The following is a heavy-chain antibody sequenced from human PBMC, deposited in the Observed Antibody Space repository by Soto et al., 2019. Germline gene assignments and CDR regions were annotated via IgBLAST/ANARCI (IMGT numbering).Heavy chain of an antibody. Sequence: SVKVSCKASGGTFSSYAISWVRQAPGQGLEWMGGIIPIFGTANYAQKFQGRVTITADESTSTAYMELSSLRSEDTAVYYCARGEYSSSWYGEDNDYYYYGMDVWGRGTTVTVSS. CDR2: IIPIFGTA. D-gene: IGHD6-13*01. CDR3: ARGEYSSSWYGEDNDYYYYGMDV. J-gene: IGHJ6*02. V-gene: IGHV1-69*13. CDR1: GGTFSSYA.